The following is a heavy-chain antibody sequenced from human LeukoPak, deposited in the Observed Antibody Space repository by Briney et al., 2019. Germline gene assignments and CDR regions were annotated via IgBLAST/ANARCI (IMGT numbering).Heavy chain of an antibody. CDR3: ARCRYDTLGGDSFDV. D-gene: IGHD5-12*01. CDR1: GFNVTRYS. Sequence: GGSLRLSCVASGFNVTRYSMHWVRQSPGKGLGWVSSISSSGAYTYYADSLRGRFTISRDNAKSSLYLQMNSLRDGDTALYYCARCRYDTLGGDSFDVWGQGTMVTVSS. V-gene: IGHV3-21*01. J-gene: IGHJ3*01. CDR2: ISSSGAYT.